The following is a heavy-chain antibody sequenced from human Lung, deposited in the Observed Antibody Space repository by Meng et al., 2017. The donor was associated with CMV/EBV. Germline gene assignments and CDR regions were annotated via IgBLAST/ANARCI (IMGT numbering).Heavy chain of an antibody. V-gene: IGHV4-61*01. D-gene: IGHD1-1*01. Sequence: SETLSLXCTVSGASLSSSNYYWGWIRQPPGKGLEWIGYIYYSGSTNYNPSLKSRVTISIDTSKNQFSLKLSSVTAADTAVYYCARAPGYRSLYGMDVWGQGXTVTVSS. CDR1: GASLSSSNYY. J-gene: IGHJ6*02. CDR2: IYYSGST. CDR3: ARAPGYRSLYGMDV.